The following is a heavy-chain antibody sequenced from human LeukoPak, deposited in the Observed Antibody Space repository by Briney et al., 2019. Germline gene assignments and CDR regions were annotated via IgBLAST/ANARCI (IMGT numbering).Heavy chain of an antibody. CDR2: IYTSGRT. CDR3: ARSSHSGYDWDY. CDR1: GGSFSSYY. Sequence: SETLSLTCTVSGGSFSSYYWSWIRQPAPKGLEWIGRIYTSGRTIYNPSLKSRVTMSVDTSKNQFSLKLSSVTAADTAVYYCARSSHSGYDWDYWGQRTLVTVSS. J-gene: IGHJ4*02. V-gene: IGHV4-4*07. D-gene: IGHD5-12*01.